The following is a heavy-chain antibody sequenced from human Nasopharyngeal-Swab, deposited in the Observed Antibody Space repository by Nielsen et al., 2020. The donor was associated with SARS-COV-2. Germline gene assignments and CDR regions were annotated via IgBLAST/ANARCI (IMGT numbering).Heavy chain of an antibody. CDR3: ARETAVAGDYYCDY. J-gene: IGHJ4*02. Sequence: GESLKISCAASGFTFSSYWMSWVRQAPGKGLEWVANIKQDGSEKYYVDSVKGRFTISRDNAKNSLYLQMNSLRVEDTAVYYCARETAVAGDYYCDYWGQGTLVAVSS. CDR1: GFTFSSYW. D-gene: IGHD6-19*01. V-gene: IGHV3-7*01. CDR2: IKQDGSEK.